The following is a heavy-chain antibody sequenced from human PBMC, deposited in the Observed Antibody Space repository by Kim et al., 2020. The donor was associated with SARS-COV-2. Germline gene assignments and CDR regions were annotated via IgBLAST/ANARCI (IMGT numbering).Heavy chain of an antibody. J-gene: IGHJ4*02. V-gene: IGHV1-18*01. Sequence: ASVKVSCKASGYTFTSYGISWVRQAPGQGLEWMGWISADTGNTKTAQKFQGRLTMTTDTSTNTGYMELRSLTSDDTALYYCARDRASHSSSESGYWGQGTLVSVPS. D-gene: IGHD6-13*01. CDR1: GYTFTSYG. CDR3: ARDRASHSSSESGY. CDR2: ISADTGNT.